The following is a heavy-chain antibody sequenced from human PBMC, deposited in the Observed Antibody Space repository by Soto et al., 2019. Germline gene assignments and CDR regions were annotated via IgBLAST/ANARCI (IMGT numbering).Heavy chain of an antibody. CDR3: ARLVSITMIVVVPAWFDY. CDR1: GGSISSSSYY. Sequence: PSETLSLTCTVSGGSISSSSYYWGWIRQPPGKGLEWIGSIYYSGSTYYNPSLKSRVTISVDTSKNQFSLKLSSVTAADTAVFYFARLVSITMIVVVPAWFDYWAQGTLVTVSS. J-gene: IGHJ4*02. CDR2: IYYSGST. D-gene: IGHD3-22*01. V-gene: IGHV4-39*01.